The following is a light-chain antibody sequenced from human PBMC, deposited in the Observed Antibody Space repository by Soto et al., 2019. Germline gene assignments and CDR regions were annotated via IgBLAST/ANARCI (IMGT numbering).Light chain of an antibody. CDR3: EQYIGWPPIFT. CDR1: QSVSSD. J-gene: IGKJ2*01. CDR2: AAS. V-gene: IGKV3-15*01. Sequence: IVMTQSPATLSVSPGERVTLSCRASQSVSSDLAWYQQKPGQPPRILIYAASTRATGIPDRFSGSGSGTDFTLAISSLQSEDVAVYYCEQYIGWPPIFTFGQGTKLDIK.